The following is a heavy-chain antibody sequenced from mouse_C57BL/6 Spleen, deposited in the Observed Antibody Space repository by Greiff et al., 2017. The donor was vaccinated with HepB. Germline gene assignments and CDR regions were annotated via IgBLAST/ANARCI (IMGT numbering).Heavy chain of an antibody. V-gene: IGHV6-3*01. Sequence: EVNVVESGGGLVQPGGSMKLSCVASGFTFSNYWMNWVRQSPEKGLEWVAQIRLKSDNYATHYAESVKGRFTISRDDSKSSVYLQMNNLRAEDTGIYYCTVPSYYDYDGFAYWGQGTLVTVSA. CDR3: TVPSYYDYDGFAY. CDR2: IRLKSDNYAT. J-gene: IGHJ3*01. D-gene: IGHD2-4*01. CDR1: GFTFSNYW.